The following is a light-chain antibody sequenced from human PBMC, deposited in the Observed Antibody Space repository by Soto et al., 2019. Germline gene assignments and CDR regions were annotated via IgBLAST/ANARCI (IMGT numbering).Light chain of an antibody. V-gene: IGKV3D-15*01. CDR2: GAF. CDR1: QTVTTY. J-gene: IGKJ1*01. CDR3: QQYNNWPTWT. Sequence: EIVLTQSPATLSLSPGERATLSCRASQTVTTYLAWYQQKPGQPPRLLIYGAFNRATGIPARFSGSGSETEFTLTISSLQAEDSAVYFCQQYNNWPTWTFGQGTKVDI.